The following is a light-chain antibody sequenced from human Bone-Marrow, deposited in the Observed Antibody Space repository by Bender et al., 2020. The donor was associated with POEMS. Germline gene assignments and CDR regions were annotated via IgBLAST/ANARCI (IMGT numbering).Light chain of an antibody. CDR3: VAWDASLNGWV. V-gene: IGLV1-44*01. Sequence: QSVLTQPHSVSGTPGQRVTISCSGSGSNIGGYPVNWYQQLPGTAPRLLIYTNNERPSGVPDRFSGSKSGTSASLAITGLQSDDEAIYFCVAWDASLNGWVFGGGTKLTVL. CDR1: GSNIGGYP. CDR2: TNN. J-gene: IGLJ3*02.